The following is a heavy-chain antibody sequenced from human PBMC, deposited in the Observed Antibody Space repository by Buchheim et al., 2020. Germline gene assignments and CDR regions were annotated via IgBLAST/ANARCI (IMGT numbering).Heavy chain of an antibody. D-gene: IGHD3-16*01. V-gene: IGHV4-61*01. J-gene: IGHJ5*02. CDR1: GGSVSSGSYY. Sequence: QVQLQESGPGLVKPSETLSLTCTVSGGSVSSGSYYWSWIRQPPGKGLEWIGYIYYSGSTNYNPSLKSRVTISVDTSKNQFSLKLSSVTAADTAVYYCARDHNGGRRLRAVYWFDPWGQGTL. CDR3: ARDHNGGRRLRAVYWFDP. CDR2: IYYSGST.